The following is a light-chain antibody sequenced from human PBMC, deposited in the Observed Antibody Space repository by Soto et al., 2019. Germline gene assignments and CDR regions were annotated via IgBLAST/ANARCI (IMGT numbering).Light chain of an antibody. V-gene: IGKV3-15*01. CDR1: QGLSSH. Sequence: EIVMTQSPATLSVSPGERVTLSCRASQGLSSHLAWYQQKPGQAPGLLIYGVSTRATGVPTRFSGSASGTEFTLTISSLLSEDLAVYYCQQYHDWPLTFGGGTKVEIK. J-gene: IGKJ4*01. CDR2: GVS. CDR3: QQYHDWPLT.